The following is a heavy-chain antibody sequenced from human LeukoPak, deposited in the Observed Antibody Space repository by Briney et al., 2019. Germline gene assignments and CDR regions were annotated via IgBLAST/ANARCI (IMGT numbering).Heavy chain of an antibody. V-gene: IGHV3-43*02. CDR3: ATMGPLDY. Sequence: GGSLRLSCAASGFTFDDYAMHWVRQAPGKGLEWVSLISDDGYGTYYADSVKGRFTISRDNSKNSLYLQMNSLRSEDTALYYCATMGPLDYWGQGTLVTVSS. J-gene: IGHJ4*02. CDR1: GFTFDDYA. CDR2: ISDDGYGT. D-gene: IGHD4/OR15-4a*01.